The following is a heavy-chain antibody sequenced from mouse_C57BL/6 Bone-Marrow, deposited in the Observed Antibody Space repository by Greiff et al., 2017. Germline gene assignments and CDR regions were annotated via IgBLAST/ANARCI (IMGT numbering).Heavy chain of an antibody. V-gene: IGHV1-69*01. Sequence: QVQLQQPGAELVMPGASVKLSCKASGYTFTSYWMHWVKQRPGQGLEWIGEIEPSDSYTNYNQKFKGKSTLTVDKSSSTAYMQLSSLTSEDSAVYYCAREVYYGSSYYFDYWGQGTTLTVSS. J-gene: IGHJ2*01. CDR3: AREVYYGSSYYFDY. CDR2: IEPSDSYT. D-gene: IGHD1-1*01. CDR1: GYTFTSYW.